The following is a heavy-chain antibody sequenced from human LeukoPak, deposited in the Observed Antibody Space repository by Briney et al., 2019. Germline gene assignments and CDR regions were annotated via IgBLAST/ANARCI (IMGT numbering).Heavy chain of an antibody. D-gene: IGHD1-26*01. J-gene: IGHJ5*02. V-gene: IGHV1-69*05. CDR1: GGTFSSYA. CDR3: ARGRSGSYYSRSRWFDP. Sequence: SVKVSCKASGGTFSSYAISWVRQAPGQGLEWMGGIIPIFGTANYAQKFQGRVTITTDESTSTAYMELSSLRSEDTAVYYCARGRSGSYYSRSRWFDPWGQGTLVTVSS. CDR2: IIPIFGTA.